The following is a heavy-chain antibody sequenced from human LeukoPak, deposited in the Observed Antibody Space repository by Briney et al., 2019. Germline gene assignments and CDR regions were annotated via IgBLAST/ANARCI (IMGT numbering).Heavy chain of an antibody. CDR2: ISGRP. CDR1: GFTFSNYA. J-gene: IGHJ4*02. Sequence: GGSLSLSCAASGFTFSNYAMSWVRQAPGKGLEWVSAISGRPSYADSVKGRFTISRDNSKNTLYLQVNSLRAEDTAVYYCAIVLDYWYFDYWGQGTLVTVSS. CDR3: AIVLDYWYFDY. V-gene: IGHV3-23*01. D-gene: IGHD2/OR15-2a*01.